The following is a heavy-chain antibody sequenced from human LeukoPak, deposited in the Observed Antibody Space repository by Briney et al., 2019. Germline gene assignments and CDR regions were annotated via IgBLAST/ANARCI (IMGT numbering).Heavy chain of an antibody. Sequence: SVKVSCKASGYTFTGYYMHWVRQAPGQGLEWMGRIIPILGIANYAQKFQGRVTITADKSTSTAYMELSSLRSEDTAVYYCARDYGGNSGNYYYYYGMDVWGQGTTVTVSS. CDR2: IIPILGIA. CDR1: GYTFTGYY. D-gene: IGHD4-23*01. CDR3: ARDYGGNSGNYYYYYGMDV. V-gene: IGHV1-69*04. J-gene: IGHJ6*02.